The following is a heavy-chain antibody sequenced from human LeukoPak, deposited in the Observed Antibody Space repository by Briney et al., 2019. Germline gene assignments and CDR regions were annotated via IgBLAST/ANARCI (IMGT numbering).Heavy chain of an antibody. V-gene: IGHV4-31*03. CDR3: ARGHSTSSPYFCNGMDV. D-gene: IGHD6-6*01. CDR2: IYYTGNT. CDR1: RGSISSGAYW. Sequence: SKTLSLTCTVARGSISSGAYWWTWIRQDPVKGLEWIGYIYYTGNTYYNPSLRSRVHISVDTSKNQFSLNLSSVTAADTAVYFCARGHSTSSPYFCNGMDVWGQGTTVTVSS. J-gene: IGHJ6*02.